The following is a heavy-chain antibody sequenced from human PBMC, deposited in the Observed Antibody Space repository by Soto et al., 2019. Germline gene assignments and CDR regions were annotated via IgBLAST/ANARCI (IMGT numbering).Heavy chain of an antibody. CDR2: LYYSGST. D-gene: IGHD6-13*01. CDR3: ARGGIAMFYYYYYGMDV. Sequence: PSETLSLTCTVSGGSISSGDYYWSWIRQPPGKGLEWIGYLYYSGSTYYNPSLKSRVTISVDTSKNQFSLKLSSVTAEDTAVYYCARGGIAMFYYYYYGMDVWGQGTTVTGSS. J-gene: IGHJ6*02. V-gene: IGHV4-30-4*01. CDR1: GGSISSGDYY.